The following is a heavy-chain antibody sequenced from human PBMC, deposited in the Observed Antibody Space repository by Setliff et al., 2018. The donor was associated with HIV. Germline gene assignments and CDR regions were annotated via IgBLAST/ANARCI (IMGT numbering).Heavy chain of an antibody. D-gene: IGHD2-15*01. CDR2: IYYSGGT. CDR1: GGSISSYY. J-gene: IGHJ2*01. CDR3: ARDQTDGGNGEWRFRPRDYWYFDL. V-gene: IGHV4-59*01. Sequence: SETLSLTCTVSGGSISSYYWSWIRQPPGKGLEWIGYIYYSGGTNYNPSLKSRVTISVDTSKNQFSLKLSSVTAADTAAYYCARDQTDGGNGEWRFRPRDYWYFDLWGRGTLVTVSS.